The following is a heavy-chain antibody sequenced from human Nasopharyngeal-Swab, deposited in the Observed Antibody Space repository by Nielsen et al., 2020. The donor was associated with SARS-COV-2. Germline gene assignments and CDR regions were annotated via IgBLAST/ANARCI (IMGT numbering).Heavy chain of an antibody. CDR1: GFTFSSYG. V-gene: IGHV3-30*03. Sequence: GESLKISCAASGFTFSSYGMHWVRQAPGKGLEWVAVISYDGSNKYYADSVKGRFTISRGNSKNTLYLQMNSLRAEDTAVYYCARERAYYDFWSGYYYWFDPWGQGTLVTVSS. CDR3: ARERAYYDFWSGYYYWFDP. D-gene: IGHD3-3*01. J-gene: IGHJ5*02. CDR2: ISYDGSNK.